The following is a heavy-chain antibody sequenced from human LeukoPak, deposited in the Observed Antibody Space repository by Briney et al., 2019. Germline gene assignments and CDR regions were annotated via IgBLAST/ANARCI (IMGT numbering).Heavy chain of an antibody. V-gene: IGHV1-8*03. CDR2: MNVNSGNT. CDR3: ARTPYNWGIDY. J-gene: IGHJ4*02. D-gene: IGHD7-27*01. Sequence: ASVKVSCKTSGYTFITYDINWVRQATGQGLEWMGWMNVNSGNTGYAQKFQGRLTITRSTSISTAYMELSSLTSEDTAVYYCARTPYNWGIDYWGQGTLVTVSS. CDR1: GYTFITYD.